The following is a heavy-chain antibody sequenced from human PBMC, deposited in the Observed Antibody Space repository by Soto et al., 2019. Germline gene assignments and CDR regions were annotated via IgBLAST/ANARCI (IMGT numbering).Heavy chain of an antibody. CDR3: ARTGSLYSRDFMDV. D-gene: IGHD2-21*01. Sequence: SETLSLTCAVYGGSFSGYYWSWIRQPPGKGLEWIGEINHSGSTNYNPSLKSRVTISVDTSKNQFSLKLGSVTAADTAVYYCARTGSLYSRDFMDVWGQGTTVTVSS. CDR1: GGSFSGYY. V-gene: IGHV4-34*01. J-gene: IGHJ6*02. CDR2: INHSGST.